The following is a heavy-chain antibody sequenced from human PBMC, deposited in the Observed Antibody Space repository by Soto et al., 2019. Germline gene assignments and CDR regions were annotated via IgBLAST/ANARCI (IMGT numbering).Heavy chain of an antibody. CDR2: FIPVFAAA. Sequence: QVQLVQSGAEVKKPGSSVKVSCKASGGTSSNYAVTWVRQAPGQGLEWVGTFIPVFAAAKYAQQFQGRVTMTADESTRPAYREQSSLRSEDTAVFYCTRDHSCGWSNTALLFWGHGTLVTVSS. CDR3: TRDHSCGWSNTALLF. J-gene: IGHJ4*01. V-gene: IGHV1-69*18. CDR1: GGTSSNYA. D-gene: IGHD2-15*01.